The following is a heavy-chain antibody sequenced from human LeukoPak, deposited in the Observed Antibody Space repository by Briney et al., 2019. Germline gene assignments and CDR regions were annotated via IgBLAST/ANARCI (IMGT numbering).Heavy chain of an antibody. V-gene: IGHV3-23*01. CDR2: ISGSGGST. D-gene: IGHD3-9*01. CDR1: GFTFSSYA. Sequence: GGPLRLSCAASGFTFSSYAMSWLRQAPEKGREGGSAISGSGGSTYYADSERGLFTISRDNSKNTLYLQMNSLRAEDTAVYYCARSVRYFDCLLHFYFDYWGQGTLVTVSS. J-gene: IGHJ4*02. CDR3: ARSVRYFDCLLHFYFDY.